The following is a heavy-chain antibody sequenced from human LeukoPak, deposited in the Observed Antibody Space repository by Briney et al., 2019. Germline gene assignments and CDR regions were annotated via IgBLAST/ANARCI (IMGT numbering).Heavy chain of an antibody. D-gene: IGHD6-13*01. CDR1: GFTFSDHY. CDR3: AKSGAAAGIGDAFDI. J-gene: IGHJ3*02. Sequence: GGSLRLSCAASGFTFSDHYMDWVRQAPGKGLEWVSGISWNSGSIGYADSVKGRFTISRDNAKNSLYLQMNSLRAEDMAMYYCAKSGAAAGIGDAFDIWGQGTMVTVSS. CDR2: ISWNSGSI. V-gene: IGHV3-9*03.